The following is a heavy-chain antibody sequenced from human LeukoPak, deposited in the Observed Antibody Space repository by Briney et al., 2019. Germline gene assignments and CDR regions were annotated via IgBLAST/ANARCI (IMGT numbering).Heavy chain of an antibody. J-gene: IGHJ6*03. CDR3: ARAYCSGGSCLDYYYYYMDV. CDR2: INPNSGGT. CDR1: GYTFTGYY. V-gene: IGHV1-2*02. D-gene: IGHD2-15*01. Sequence: GASVKVSCKASGYTFTGYYMHWVRQAPGQGLEWMGWINPNSGGTNYAQKFQGRVTMTRDTSISTAYMELSRLRSDDTAVYYCARAYCSGGSCLDYYYYYMDVWGKGTTVTISS.